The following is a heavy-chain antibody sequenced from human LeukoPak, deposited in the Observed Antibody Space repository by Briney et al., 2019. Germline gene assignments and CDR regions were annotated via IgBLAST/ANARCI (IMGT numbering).Heavy chain of an antibody. V-gene: IGHV3-15*01. CDR3: TTDGDYGDHSPAFDI. CDR1: GFTFSNAW. CDR2: IKGKTDGGTT. D-gene: IGHD4-17*01. J-gene: IGHJ3*02. Sequence: GGSLRLSCAASGFTFSNAWMSWVRQAPGKGLEWVGRIKGKTDGGTTDYAAPVKGRFTISRDDSKNTLYLQMNSLKTEDTAVYYCTTDGDYGDHSPAFDIWGQGTMVTVSS.